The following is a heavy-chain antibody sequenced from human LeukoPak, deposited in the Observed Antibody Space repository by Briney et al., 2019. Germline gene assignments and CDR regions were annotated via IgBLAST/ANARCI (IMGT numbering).Heavy chain of an antibody. V-gene: IGHV3-7*01. CDR2: IKEDGSEK. CDR1: GFTFSRYW. J-gene: IGHJ4*02. CDR3: ARLRSSYYLDY. D-gene: IGHD3-22*01. Sequence: GGSLSLSCAASGFTFSRYWMNWVSQAPGKGLEWVANIKEDGSEKNYVDSVKGRFTISRDNAKNSLYLQMNSLRAEDTAVYYCARLRSSYYLDYWGQGTLVTVSS.